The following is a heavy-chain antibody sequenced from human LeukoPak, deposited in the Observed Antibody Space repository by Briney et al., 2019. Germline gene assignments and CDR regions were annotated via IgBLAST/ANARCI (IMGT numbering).Heavy chain of an antibody. J-gene: IGHJ4*02. V-gene: IGHV3-23*01. D-gene: IGHD3-22*01. CDR3: AKGGDMYYYDSSGYYLFDY. CDR2: ISGSGGST. Sequence: GRSLRLSCAASGFTFSSYAMSWVRQAPGKGLEWVSAISGSGGSTYYADSVKGRFTISRDNSKNTLYLQMNSLRAEDTAVYYCAKGGDMYYYDSSGYYLFDYWGQGTLVTVSS. CDR1: GFTFSSYA.